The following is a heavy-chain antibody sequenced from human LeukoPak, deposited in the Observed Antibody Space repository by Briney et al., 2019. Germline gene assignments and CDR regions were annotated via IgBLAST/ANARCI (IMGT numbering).Heavy chain of an antibody. CDR3: ARHRYSSSWYIDY. J-gene: IGHJ4*02. CDR1: GGSISGYY. Sequence: KPSETLSLTCTVSGGSISGYYWSWIRQPPGKGLEWIGYIYYSGSTNYNSSLKSRVTISLDTSKNQFSLKLNSVTAADTAVYYCARHRYSSSWYIDYWGQGTLVTASS. V-gene: IGHV4-59*01. CDR2: IYYSGST. D-gene: IGHD6-13*01.